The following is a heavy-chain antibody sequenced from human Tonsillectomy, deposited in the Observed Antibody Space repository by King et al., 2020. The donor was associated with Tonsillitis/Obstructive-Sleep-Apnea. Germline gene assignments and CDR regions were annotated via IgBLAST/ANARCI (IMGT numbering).Heavy chain of an antibody. CDR3: ARLGIAAAGPSSNWFDS. CDR2: IKQDGSEK. Sequence: DVQLVESGGGLVQPGGSLRLSCAASGFTFTNYWMSWVRQAPGKGLEWVANIKQDGSEKYYLDSVKGRFTISRDNAKNSLYLQMNSLRAEDTALYYCARLGIAAAGPSSNWFDSWGQGTLVTVSS. V-gene: IGHV3-7*01. J-gene: IGHJ5*01. CDR1: GFTFTNYW. D-gene: IGHD6-13*01.